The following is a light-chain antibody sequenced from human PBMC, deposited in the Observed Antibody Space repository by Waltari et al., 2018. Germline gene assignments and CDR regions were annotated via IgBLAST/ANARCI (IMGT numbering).Light chain of an antibody. J-gene: IGLJ3*02. CDR3: GTWDSTLSGWV. V-gene: IGLV1-51*01. CDR1: TPSRGQHD. Sequence: QSVLTQPPSVSAAPGPEVAITCPGSTPSRGQHDVAWYKLLPGTAPKLLIYDNYNRFSGIPDRFSGSKSGTSATLGITGLQTGDEADYYCGTWDSTLSGWVFGGGTRLTVL. CDR2: DNY.